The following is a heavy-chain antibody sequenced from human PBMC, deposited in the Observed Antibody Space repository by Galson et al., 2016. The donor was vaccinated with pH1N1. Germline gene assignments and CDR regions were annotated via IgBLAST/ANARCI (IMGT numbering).Heavy chain of an antibody. CDR1: GFTFSDYY. CDR3: ASAPRLGELELGDVFDI. CDR2: ISNSGYTI. V-gene: IGHV3-11*01. D-gene: IGHD3-10*01. J-gene: IGHJ3*02. Sequence: SLRLSCAASGFTFSDYYMTWIRRAPGKGLEWVSYISNSGYTIFYTDSVKGRFTISRDNAKNSLYLQMNSLRAEDTAVYYCASAPRLGELELGDVFDIWGQGTMVTVSS.